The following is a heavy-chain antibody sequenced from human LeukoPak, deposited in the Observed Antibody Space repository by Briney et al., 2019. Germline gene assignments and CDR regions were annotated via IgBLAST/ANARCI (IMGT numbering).Heavy chain of an antibody. Sequence: PGGSLRLSCTASGFIFSSYSMNWVRQAPGKGLEWVSYISSSGSTIYYADSVKGRFTISRDNAKNSLYLQMNSLRAEDTAVYYCASPGGFWSGYYKYYMDVWGKGTTVTVSS. CDR1: GFIFSSYS. V-gene: IGHV3-48*04. J-gene: IGHJ6*03. CDR2: ISSSGSTI. CDR3: ASPGGFWSGYYKYYMDV. D-gene: IGHD3-3*01.